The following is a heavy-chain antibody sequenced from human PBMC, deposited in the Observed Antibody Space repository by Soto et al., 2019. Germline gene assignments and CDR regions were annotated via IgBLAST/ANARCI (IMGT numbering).Heavy chain of an antibody. CDR1: GYTLTELS. D-gene: IGHD2-21*02. J-gene: IGHJ5*02. V-gene: IGHV1-24*01. CDR2: FDPEDGET. Sequence: ASVKVSCKVSGYTLTELSMHWVRQAPGKGLEWMGGFDPEDGETIYVQKFQGRVTMTEDTCTDTAYMELSSLRSEDTAVYYCATVYVVLTSILGGSLDPWGQGTMVTVSS. CDR3: ATVYVVLTSILGGSLDP.